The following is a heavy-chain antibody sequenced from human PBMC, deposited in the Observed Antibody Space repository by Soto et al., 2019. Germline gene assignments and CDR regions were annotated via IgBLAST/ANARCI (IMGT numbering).Heavy chain of an antibody. D-gene: IGHD3-16*01. CDR1: GFTFSSYA. CDR2: ISYDGSNK. J-gene: IGHJ3*02. Sequence: QVQLVESGGGVVQPGRSLRLSCAASGFTFSSYAMHWVRQAPGKGLEWVAVISYDGSNKYYSDSVKGRFTISRDNSKNTLYLQMNSLRAEDTAVYYGARDRGGIDAFDIWGQGTMVTVSS. V-gene: IGHV3-30-3*01. CDR3: ARDRGGIDAFDI.